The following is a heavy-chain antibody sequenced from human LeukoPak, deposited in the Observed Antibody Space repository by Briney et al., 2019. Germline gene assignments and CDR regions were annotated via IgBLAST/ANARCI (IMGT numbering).Heavy chain of an antibody. CDR3: ARGGQVVPAAIADWFDP. V-gene: IGHV4-31*03. D-gene: IGHD2-2*02. Sequence: SETLSLTCTVSGGSISSGGYYWSWIHQHPGKGLEWIGYIYYSGSTYYNPSLKSRVTISVDTSKNQFSLKLSSVTAADTAVYYCARGGQVVPAAIADWFDPWGQGTLVTVSS. J-gene: IGHJ5*02. CDR1: GGSISSGGYY. CDR2: IYYSGST.